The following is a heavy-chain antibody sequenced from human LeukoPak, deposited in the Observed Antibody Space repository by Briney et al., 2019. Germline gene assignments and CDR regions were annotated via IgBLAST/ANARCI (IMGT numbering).Heavy chain of an antibody. CDR2: ISYDGSNK. CDR3: ARDPSIVGEPDDAFDI. J-gene: IGHJ3*02. Sequence: GGSLRLSCAASGFTFSSYAMHWVRQAPGKGLEWVAVISYDGSNKYYADSVKGRFTISRDNSKNTLYLQMNSLRAEDTAVYYCARDPSIVGEPDDAFDIWGQGTMVTVSS. V-gene: IGHV3-30*04. CDR1: GFTFSSYA. D-gene: IGHD1-26*01.